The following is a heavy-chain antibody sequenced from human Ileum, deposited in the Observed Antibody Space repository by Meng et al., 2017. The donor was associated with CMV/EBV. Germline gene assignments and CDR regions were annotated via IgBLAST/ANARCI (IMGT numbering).Heavy chain of an antibody. CDR3: ARDVGRSDSKRWFDP. CDR2: IRYDGSKT. CDR1: GFTFSSYG. D-gene: IGHD3-3*01. Sequence: GESLKISCAASGFTFSSYGIHWLRQAPGKGLEWVAFIRYDGSKTFYAESVKGRFTISRDNSKNTLFVQRNSLRRDDTAMYYCARDVGRSDSKRWFDPWGPGTLVTVSS. V-gene: IGHV3-30*02. J-gene: IGHJ5*02.